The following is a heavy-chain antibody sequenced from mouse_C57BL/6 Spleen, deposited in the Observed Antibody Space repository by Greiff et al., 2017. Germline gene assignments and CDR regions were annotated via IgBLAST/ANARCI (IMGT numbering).Heavy chain of an antibody. V-gene: IGHV1-55*01. CDR2: IYPGSGST. J-gene: IGHJ2*01. Sequence: QVQLQQPGAELVKPGASVKMSCKASGYTFTSYWITWVKQRPGQGLAWIGDIYPGSGSTNYNEKFKSKATLTVDTSSSTAYMQLSSLTSEDSAIYYCARGGGMVTTFFDYWGQGTTLTVSS. CDR1: GYTFTSYW. D-gene: IGHD2-2*01. CDR3: ARGGGMVTTFFDY.